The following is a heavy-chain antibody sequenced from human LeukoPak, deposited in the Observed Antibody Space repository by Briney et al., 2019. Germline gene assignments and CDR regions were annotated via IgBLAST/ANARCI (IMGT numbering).Heavy chain of an antibody. D-gene: IGHD6-13*01. CDR2: LRGDGDT. CDR3: AKDTAGTGIAAAATVDY. Sequence: TGGSLRLSCAASGFTVSSNYMSWVRQAPGKGLEWVSSLRGDGDTFYADSVKGRFTISRDNSKNTLYLQMNSLRAEDTAVYYCAKDTAGTGIAAAATVDYWGQGTLVTVSS. J-gene: IGHJ4*02. CDR1: GFTVSSNY. V-gene: IGHV3-53*01.